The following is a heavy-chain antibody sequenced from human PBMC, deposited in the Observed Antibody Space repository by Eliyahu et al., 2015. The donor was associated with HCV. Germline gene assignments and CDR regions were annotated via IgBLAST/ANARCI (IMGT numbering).Heavy chain of an antibody. CDR1: GGXISTCNW. CDR3: ARGSCSSTSCYGLGDYYGMDV. J-gene: IGHJ6*02. Sequence: QVQLQESGPGLVKPSGTLSLTCAVSGGXISTCNWWSWVRQPPGKGLEWIGEIYHSGSTNDNPSLKSRVIVSVDKSKNQFSLKLIXVTAADTAVYYCARGSCSSTSCYGLGDYYGMDVWGQGTTVTVSS. V-gene: IGHV4-4*02. D-gene: IGHD2-2*01. CDR2: IYHSGST.